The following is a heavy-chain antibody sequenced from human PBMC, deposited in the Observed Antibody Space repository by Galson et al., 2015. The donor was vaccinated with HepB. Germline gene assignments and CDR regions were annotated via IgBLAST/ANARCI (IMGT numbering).Heavy chain of an antibody. V-gene: IGHV1-69*13. CDR2: IIPIFGTA. Sequence: SVKVSCKASGGTFSSYAISWVRQAPGQGLEWMGGIIPIFGTANYAQKFQGRVTITADESTSTAYMELSSLRSEDTAVYYCARALLGPTSQTVPRKKPTQTFGSNDILTGYPRRDAMYYFDYWGQGTLVTVSS. J-gene: IGHJ4*02. CDR3: ARALLGPTSQTVPRKKPTQTFGSNDILTGYPRRDAMYYFDY. CDR1: GGTFSSYA. D-gene: IGHD3-9*01.